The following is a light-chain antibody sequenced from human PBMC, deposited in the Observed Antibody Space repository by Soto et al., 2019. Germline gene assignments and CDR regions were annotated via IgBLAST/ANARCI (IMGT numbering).Light chain of an antibody. CDR2: GAS. CDR1: QSMSTY. V-gene: IGKV1-39*01. Sequence: DIQMTQSPSSLSASVGDRVTITCRASQSMSTYLNWFQQKPRKAPKVLIYGASSLQSGVPSRFSGSGSGTDFTLTISSLQPEDVATYYCQQRYNTPLTFGGGTKVEIK. CDR3: QQRYNTPLT. J-gene: IGKJ4*01.